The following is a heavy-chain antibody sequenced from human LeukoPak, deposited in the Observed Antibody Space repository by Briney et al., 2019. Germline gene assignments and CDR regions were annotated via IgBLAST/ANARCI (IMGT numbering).Heavy chain of an antibody. CDR3: ATGIAAAGPSRYYYYYGMDV. Sequence: SQTLSLTCAISGDSVSSNSAAWNWIRQSPSRGLEWPGRTYYRSKWYNDYAVSVKSRITINPDTSKNQFSLQLNSVTPEDTAVYYCATGIAAAGPSRYYYYYGMDVWGQGTTVTVSS. V-gene: IGHV6-1*01. D-gene: IGHD6-13*01. J-gene: IGHJ6*02. CDR2: TYYRSKWYN. CDR1: GDSVSSNSAA.